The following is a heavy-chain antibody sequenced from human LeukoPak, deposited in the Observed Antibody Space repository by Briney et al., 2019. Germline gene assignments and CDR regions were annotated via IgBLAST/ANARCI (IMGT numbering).Heavy chain of an antibody. V-gene: IGHV3-74*03. Sequence: GGSLRLSCAASGFNFSSYWMLWVRQAPGKGLVWVSRINSDGSSITYADSVKGRFTISRDNAKNTLYPQMNSLRVEDTAVYYCAREGRVSGYDFDCWGQGTLVTVSA. D-gene: IGHD5-12*01. J-gene: IGHJ4*02. CDR2: INSDGSSI. CDR1: GFNFSSYW. CDR3: AREGRVSGYDFDC.